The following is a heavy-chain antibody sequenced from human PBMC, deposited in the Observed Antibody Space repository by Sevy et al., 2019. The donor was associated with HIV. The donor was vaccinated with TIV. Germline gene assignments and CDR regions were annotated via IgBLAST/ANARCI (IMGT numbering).Heavy chain of an antibody. Sequence: GGSLRLSCAASGFTFSSYWMSWVRQAPGKGLEWVANIKQDGSEKYYVDSVKGRFTISRDNAKNSLYLQMNSLRAEDTAVYYCARESCSSTSCYVGWPYYFDYWGHGTLVTVSS. CDR2: IKQDGSEK. CDR3: ARESCSSTSCYVGWPYYFDY. D-gene: IGHD2-2*01. V-gene: IGHV3-7*01. CDR1: GFTFSSYW. J-gene: IGHJ4*01.